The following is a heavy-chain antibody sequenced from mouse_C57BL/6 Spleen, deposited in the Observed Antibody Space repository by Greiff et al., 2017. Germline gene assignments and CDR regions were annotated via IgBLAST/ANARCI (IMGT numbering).Heavy chain of an antibody. J-gene: IGHJ1*03. Sequence: VQLQQPGAELVRPGSSVKLSCKASGYTFTSYWMDWVKQRPGQGLEWIGNIYPSDSETHYNQKFKDKATLTVDKSSSTAYMQLSSLTSEDSAVYYCARPGSTNWYFDVWGTGTTVTVSS. CDR1: GYTFTSYW. CDR3: ARPGSTNWYFDV. CDR2: IYPSDSET. D-gene: IGHD1-1*01. V-gene: IGHV1-61*01.